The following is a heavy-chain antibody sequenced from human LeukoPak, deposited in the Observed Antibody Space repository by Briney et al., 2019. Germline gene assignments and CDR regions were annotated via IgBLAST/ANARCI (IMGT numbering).Heavy chain of an antibody. CDR3: ARGSTPWSSAPFDY. CDR2: IYYSGST. Sequence: SETLSLTCTVPGGSISSYYWSWIRQPSGTGLEWIGYIYYSGSTNYNPSLKSRVTISVDTSKNQFSLKLSSVTAADTAVYYCARGSTPWSSAPFDYWGQGTLVTVSS. J-gene: IGHJ4*02. CDR1: GGSISSYY. V-gene: IGHV4-59*01. D-gene: IGHD3-22*01.